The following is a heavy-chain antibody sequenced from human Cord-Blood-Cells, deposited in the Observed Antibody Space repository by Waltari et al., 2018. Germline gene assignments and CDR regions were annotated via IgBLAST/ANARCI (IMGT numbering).Heavy chain of an antibody. V-gene: IGHV4-38-2*02. J-gene: IGHJ4*02. D-gene: IGHD3-10*01. CDR3: ARDLPPGYGSGSFYDY. CDR2: IYPSGIT. CDR1: GYSISSGYY. Sequence: QVQLQESGPGLVKPSETLSLTCAVSGYSISSGYYWGWIRQHPGKGLEWIGSIYPSGITYYNPALMSRFTIPVDASKTQFSLKLSSVTAADTTVYYCARDLPPGYGSGSFYDYWGQGTLVTVSS.